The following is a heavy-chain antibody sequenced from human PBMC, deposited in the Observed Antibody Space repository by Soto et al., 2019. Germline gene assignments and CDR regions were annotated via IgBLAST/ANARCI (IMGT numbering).Heavy chain of an antibody. CDR1: GYTFTNYG. Sequence: ASVKVSCKASGYTFTNYGISWARQAPGQGLEWMGWISAYNGNTNYAQKLQGRVTMTTDTSTSTAYMELRSLRSDDTAVYYCARDIESYYDILTGQSSWFDPWGQGTLVTSPQ. CDR3: ARDIESYYDILTGQSSWFDP. J-gene: IGHJ5*02. CDR2: ISAYNGNT. V-gene: IGHV1-18*01. D-gene: IGHD3-9*01.